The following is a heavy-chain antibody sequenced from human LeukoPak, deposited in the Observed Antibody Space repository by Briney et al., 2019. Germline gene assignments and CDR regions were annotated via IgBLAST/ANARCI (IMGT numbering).Heavy chain of an antibody. Sequence: SETLSLTCAVYGGSFSGYYWSWIRQPPGKGLEWIGEINHSGSTNYNPSLKSRVTISVDTSKIQFSLKLSSVTAADTAVYYCAREGITGTTGDAFDIWGQGTMVTVSS. V-gene: IGHV4-34*01. J-gene: IGHJ3*02. CDR2: INHSGST. CDR1: GGSFSGYY. D-gene: IGHD1-7*01. CDR3: AREGITGTTGDAFDI.